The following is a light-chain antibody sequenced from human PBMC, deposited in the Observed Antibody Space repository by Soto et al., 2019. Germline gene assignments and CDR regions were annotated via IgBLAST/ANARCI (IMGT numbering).Light chain of an antibody. Sequence: EILLTQSPVTLSLSPGGRATLSCRASQNIGSTYLAWYQQKLGQAPRLLIYGASSRAPGIPDRFSGSGSGTDFTLSSSRLEPEDFVVYYCQQYGSSPRTFGQGTKVDIK. CDR2: GAS. V-gene: IGKV3-20*01. CDR1: QNIGSTY. J-gene: IGKJ1*01. CDR3: QQYGSSPRT.